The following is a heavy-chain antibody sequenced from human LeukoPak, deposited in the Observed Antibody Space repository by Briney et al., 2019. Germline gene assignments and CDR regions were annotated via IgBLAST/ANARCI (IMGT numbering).Heavy chain of an antibody. CDR1: GYTFTSYG. CDR2: ISAYNGNT. V-gene: IGHV1-18*04. Sequence: GASVKVSCKASGYTFTSYGISWVRQAPGQGLERMGWISAYNGNTNYAQKLQGRDTMTTDTYTSTAYMELRSLRSDDTAVYYCARIIAAAGTEMDYWGQGTLVTVSS. D-gene: IGHD6-13*01. CDR3: ARIIAAAGTEMDY. J-gene: IGHJ4*02.